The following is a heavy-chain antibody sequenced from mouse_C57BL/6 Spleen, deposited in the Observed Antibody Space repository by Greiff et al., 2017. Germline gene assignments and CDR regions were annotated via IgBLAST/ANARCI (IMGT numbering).Heavy chain of an antibody. CDR2: IHPNSGST. Sequence: QVQLQQPGAELVKPGASVKLSCKASGYTFTSYWMHWVKQRPGQGLEWIGMIHPNSGSTNYNEKFKSKATLTVDKSSSTAYMQLSSLTSEDSAVYYCARGDYDYDEWFYAMDYWGQGTSVTVSS. V-gene: IGHV1-64*01. J-gene: IGHJ4*01. CDR3: ARGDYDYDEWFYAMDY. CDR1: GYTFTSYW. D-gene: IGHD2-4*01.